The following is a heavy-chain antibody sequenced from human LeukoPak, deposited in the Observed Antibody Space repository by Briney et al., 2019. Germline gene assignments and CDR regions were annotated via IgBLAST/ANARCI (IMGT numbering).Heavy chain of an antibody. Sequence: SETLSLTCAVYGGSFSGYYWSWIRQPPGKGLEWIGEINHSGSTNHNPSLKSRVTISVDTSKNQFSLKLSSVTAADTAVYYCAREGYSSSLDYWGQGTLVTVSS. CDR1: GGSFSGYY. CDR3: AREGYSSSLDY. CDR2: INHSGST. D-gene: IGHD6-6*01. J-gene: IGHJ4*02. V-gene: IGHV4-34*01.